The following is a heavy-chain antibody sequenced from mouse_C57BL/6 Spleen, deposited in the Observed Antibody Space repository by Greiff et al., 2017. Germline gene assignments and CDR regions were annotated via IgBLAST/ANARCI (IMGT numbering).Heavy chain of an antibody. D-gene: IGHD1-1*01. CDR2: INPNNGGT. Sequence: EVKLMESGPELVKPGASVKIPCKASGYTFTDYNMDWVKQSHGKSLEWIGDINPNNGGTIYNQKFKGKATLTVDKSSSTAYMELRSLTSEDTAVYYCALITTVVATDWYFDVWGTGTTVTVSS. V-gene: IGHV1-18*01. CDR1: GYTFTDYN. CDR3: ALITTVVATDWYFDV. J-gene: IGHJ1*03.